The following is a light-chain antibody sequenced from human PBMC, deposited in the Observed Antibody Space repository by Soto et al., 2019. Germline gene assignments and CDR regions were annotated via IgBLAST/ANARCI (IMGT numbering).Light chain of an antibody. V-gene: IGLV2-14*01. CDR2: EVS. CDR3: SSHRITSAPHVV. CDR1: SSDVGGYKY. J-gene: IGLJ2*01. Sequence: QSALTQPASVSGSPGQSITISCTGTSSDVGGYKYVSWYQQHPGKAPKLIIYEVSNRPSGVSNRFSGSKSGNTASLTISGLQAEGEADYYCSSHRITSAPHVVFGGGTQLTVL.